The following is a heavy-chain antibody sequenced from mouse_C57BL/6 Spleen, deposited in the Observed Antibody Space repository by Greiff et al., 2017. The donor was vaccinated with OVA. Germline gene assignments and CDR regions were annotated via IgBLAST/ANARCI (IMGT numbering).Heavy chain of an antibody. CDR1: GFTFSSYA. CDR3: ARDNWMDY. Sequence: EVQGVESGGGLVKPGGSLKLSCAASGFTFSSYAMSWVRQTPEKRLEWVATISDGGSYTYYPDNVKGRFTISRDNAKNNLYLQMSHLKSEDTAMYYCARDNWMDYWGQGTSVTVSS. CDR2: ISDGGSYT. V-gene: IGHV5-4*01. D-gene: IGHD4-1*01. J-gene: IGHJ4*01.